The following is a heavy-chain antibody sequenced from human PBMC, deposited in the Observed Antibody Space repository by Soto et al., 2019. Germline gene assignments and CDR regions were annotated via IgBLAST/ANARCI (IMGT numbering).Heavy chain of an antibody. Sequence: QITLKESGPTLVKPTQTLTLTCTFSGFSLSTSGVGVGWIRQPPGKALEWLALIYWDGDKRYSPSLRNRLTITKDTSKNQVVLTMTNMDPADTATYYCAHGYYGSGSYRPNDYWGQGTLVTVSS. D-gene: IGHD3-10*01. V-gene: IGHV2-5*02. CDR2: IYWDGDK. J-gene: IGHJ4*02. CDR1: GFSLSTSGVG. CDR3: AHGYYGSGSYRPNDY.